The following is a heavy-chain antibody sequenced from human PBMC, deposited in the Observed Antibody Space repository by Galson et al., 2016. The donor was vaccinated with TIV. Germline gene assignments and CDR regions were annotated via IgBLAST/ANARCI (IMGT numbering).Heavy chain of an antibody. Sequence: SVKVSCKASGGIFSGYAINWVRQAPGQGLEWMGRIISIFRTANYAEKFQGRVTITADDSTNKVHRELSSLKSEDTAVYYCARRTDGHLYDYYGMDVWGQGTTVIVSS. V-gene: IGHV1-69*13. J-gene: IGHJ6*02. CDR1: GGIFSGYA. CDR2: IISIFRTA. CDR3: ARRTDGHLYDYYGMDV. D-gene: IGHD1-1*01.